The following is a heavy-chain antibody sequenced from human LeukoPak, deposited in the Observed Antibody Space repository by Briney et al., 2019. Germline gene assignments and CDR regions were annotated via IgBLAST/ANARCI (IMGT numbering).Heavy chain of an antibody. V-gene: IGHV4-59*01. CDR3: AGGYQLLFSSGYGMDV. CDR2: IYYSGST. D-gene: IGHD2-2*01. CDR1: GGSISSYY. Sequence: SETLSLTCTVSGGSISSYYWSWIRQPPGKELEWIGYIYYSGSTNYNPSLKSRVTISVDTSKNQFSLKLSSVTAADTAVYYCAGGYQLLFSSGYGMDVWGQGTTVTVSS. J-gene: IGHJ6*02.